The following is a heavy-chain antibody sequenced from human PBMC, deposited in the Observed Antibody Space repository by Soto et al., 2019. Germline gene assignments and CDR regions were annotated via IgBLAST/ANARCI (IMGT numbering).Heavy chain of an antibody. Sequence: QVQLQESGPRLVKPSQTVSLTCTVSDDSISSGGHYWTWIRQHPGKGLEWIGFIYYTGTTYYNPSLQSRVSISVDTSKNQFSLELTSVTAADTAVYYCARAGPYDFWSGYPFEYWGQGTLVTVSS. V-gene: IGHV4-31*03. CDR2: IYYTGTT. J-gene: IGHJ4*02. CDR1: DDSISSGGHY. D-gene: IGHD3-3*01. CDR3: ARAGPYDFWSGYPFEY.